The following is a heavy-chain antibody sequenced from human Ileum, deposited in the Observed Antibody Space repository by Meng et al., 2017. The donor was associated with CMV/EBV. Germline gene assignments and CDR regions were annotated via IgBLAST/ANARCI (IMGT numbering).Heavy chain of an antibody. CDR2: IKSMSDGETV. V-gene: IGHV3-15*01. Sequence: GECGGGLVRRGGSLRMSCAAPGFTSRSAWMNWSRLAQGKGLGGVGRIKSMSDGETVDYAAPVKGRFTISRDDSINTLDLQMHSLKTEDTARFYCTRGYSAAWHVHYWGQGTLVTVSS. J-gene: IGHJ4*02. D-gene: IGHD1-26*01. CDR3: TRGYSAAWHVHY. CDR1: GFTSRSAW.